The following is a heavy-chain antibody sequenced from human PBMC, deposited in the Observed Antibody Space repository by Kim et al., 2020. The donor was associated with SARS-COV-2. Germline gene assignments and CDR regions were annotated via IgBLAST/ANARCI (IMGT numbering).Heavy chain of an antibody. D-gene: IGHD2-15*01. CDR3: ARLIRDVVVVGEPY. Sequence: EDSVKGRFTISRDNAKNTVYLQMNSLRAEDTAVYYCARLIRDVVVVGEPYWGQGTLVTVSS. J-gene: IGHJ4*02. V-gene: IGHV3-74*01.